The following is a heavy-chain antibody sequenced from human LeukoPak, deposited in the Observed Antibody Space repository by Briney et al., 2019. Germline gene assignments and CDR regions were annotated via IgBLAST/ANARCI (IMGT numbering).Heavy chain of an antibody. CDR3: ARGVMNGYYYYGLDV. CDR1: GVSFSGYY. CDR2: VYYTGGT. V-gene: IGHV4-59*01. J-gene: IGHJ6*02. Sequence: PSETLSLTCAVYGVSFSGYYWSWIRQPPGKGLEWIGFVYYTGGTNYNPSLKSRVTISVDTSKNQFSLQLKSVTAADTAAYYCARGVMNGYYYYGLDVWGQGTTVTVSS. D-gene: IGHD3-16*01.